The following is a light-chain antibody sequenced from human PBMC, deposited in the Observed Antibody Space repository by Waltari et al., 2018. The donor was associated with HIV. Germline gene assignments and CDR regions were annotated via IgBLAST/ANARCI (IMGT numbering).Light chain of an antibody. Sequence: EIVLTQSPGALSLSPGERATLSCSANQTIPNNNLAWFQQRPGQTPRLLIYGGSHRAAGIPDRFSGSGSRSDFTLTINSLEPGDFAVYYCHHYGGAVWTFGQGAKVEFK. V-gene: IGKV3-20*01. CDR3: HHYGGAVWT. J-gene: IGKJ1*01. CDR2: GGS. CDR1: QTIPNNN.